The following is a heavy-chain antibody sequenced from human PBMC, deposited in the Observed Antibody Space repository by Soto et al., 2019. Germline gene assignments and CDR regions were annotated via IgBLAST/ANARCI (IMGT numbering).Heavy chain of an antibody. CDR1: GFTFDDYA. CDR3: VKDESINWYSGHFRH. Sequence: GGSLRLSCASSGFTFDDYAMHWVRQVPGKGLEWVSGINWNSGSIGYADSVKGRFAISRDNAKNSLHLQMNSLRAEDTAFYYCVKDESINWYSGHFRHWGQGTLVTVS. J-gene: IGHJ1*01. CDR2: INWNSGSI. D-gene: IGHD6-13*01. V-gene: IGHV3-9*01.